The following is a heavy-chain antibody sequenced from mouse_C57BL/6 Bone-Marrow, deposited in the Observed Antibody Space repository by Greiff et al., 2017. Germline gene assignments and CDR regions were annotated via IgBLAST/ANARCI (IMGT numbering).Heavy chain of an antibody. CDR2: IDPSDSYT. Sequence: QVQLQQSGAELVKPGASVKLSCKASGYTFTSYWMQWVKQRPGQGLEWIGEIDPSDSYTNYNQKFKGQATLTVDTSSSTAYMQLSSLTSEASAVYYCAREVATPGAFAYWGQGNLVTVSA. CDR3: AREVATPGAFAY. CDR1: GYTFTSYW. D-gene: IGHD1-1*01. J-gene: IGHJ3*01. V-gene: IGHV1-50*01.